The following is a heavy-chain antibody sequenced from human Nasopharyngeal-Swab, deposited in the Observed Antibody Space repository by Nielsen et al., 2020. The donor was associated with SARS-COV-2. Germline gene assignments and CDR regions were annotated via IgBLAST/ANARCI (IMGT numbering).Heavy chain of an antibody. CDR3: AKSARGLVVGATPLDY. Sequence: GESLKISCAASGFTFSSYAMHWVRQAPGKGLEWVAVISYDGSNKYYADSVKGRFTISRDNSNYTLYLQMKSLRAEDTALYYCAKSARGLVVGATPLDYWGQGTLVTVSS. CDR1: GFTFSSYA. J-gene: IGHJ4*02. D-gene: IGHD2-15*01. V-gene: IGHV3-30*18. CDR2: ISYDGSNK.